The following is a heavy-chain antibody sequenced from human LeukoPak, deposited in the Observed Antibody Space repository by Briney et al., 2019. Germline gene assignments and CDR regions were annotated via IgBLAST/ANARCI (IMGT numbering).Heavy chain of an antibody. D-gene: IGHD4-11*01. Sequence: PGGSLKLSCAASGFTFSGSAMHWVRQTSGKGLEWVGRIRDKVNSYATTYAASVKGRFTISRDDSKNTAYLQMNSLKIEDTAVYYCTTDYSDYTFMDHWGQGTLVTVSS. J-gene: IGHJ4*02. V-gene: IGHV3-73*01. CDR3: TTDYSDYTFMDH. CDR2: IRDKVNSYAT. CDR1: GFTFSGSA.